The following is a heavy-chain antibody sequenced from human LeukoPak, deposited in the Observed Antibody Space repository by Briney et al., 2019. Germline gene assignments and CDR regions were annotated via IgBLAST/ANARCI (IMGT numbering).Heavy chain of an antibody. V-gene: IGHV3-23*01. Sequence: PGGSLRLSCAASGFTFSSYAMSWVRQAPGKGLEWVSAISGSGGSTYYADSVRGRFTISRDNSKNTLYLQMNSLRVEDTAVYYCATTLRSGSYYFDSWGQGTLVTVSS. CDR1: GFTFSSYA. D-gene: IGHD1-26*01. J-gene: IGHJ4*02. CDR3: ATTLRSGSYYFDS. CDR2: ISGSGGST.